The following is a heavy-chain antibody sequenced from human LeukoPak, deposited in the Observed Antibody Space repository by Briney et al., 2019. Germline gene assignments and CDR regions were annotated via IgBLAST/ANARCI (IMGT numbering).Heavy chain of an antibody. D-gene: IGHD3-22*01. CDR3: VAIPEYYYDSSGYYRFDY. CDR1: GFTFSSYG. V-gene: IGHV3-30*03. CDR2: ISYDGNNK. J-gene: IGHJ4*02. Sequence: PGGSLRLSCAASGFTFSSYGMHWVRQAPGKGLEWVAVISYDGNNKYYADSVKGRFTISRDNSKNTLYLQMNSLRAEDTAVYYCVAIPEYYYDSSGYYRFDYWGQGTLVTVSS.